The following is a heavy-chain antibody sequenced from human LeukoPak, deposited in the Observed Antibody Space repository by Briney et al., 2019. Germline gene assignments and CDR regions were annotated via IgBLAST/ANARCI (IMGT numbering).Heavy chain of an antibody. CDR3: TSHFYDSGYFDY. J-gene: IGHJ4*02. CDR2: IFHSGST. CDR1: GVSISSTNW. Sequence: PSGTLSLTCEVSGVSISSTNWWSWVRQPQGKGLEWIGEIFHSGSTKYNPSLKSRVNISVDKSKNQFALQLNSATAADTAVYYCTSHFYDSGYFDYWGQGTLVTVSS. D-gene: IGHD3-22*01. V-gene: IGHV4-4*02.